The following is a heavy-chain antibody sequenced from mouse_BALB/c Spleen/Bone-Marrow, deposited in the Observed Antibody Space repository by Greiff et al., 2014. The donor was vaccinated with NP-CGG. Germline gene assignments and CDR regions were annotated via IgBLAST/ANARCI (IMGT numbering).Heavy chain of an antibody. CDR1: GYVFSTYW. CDR2: IYPGDGDT. V-gene: IGHV1-80*01. D-gene: IGHD2-1*01. Sequence: VQLQQSGAELVRPGSSVKISCKASGYVFSTYWMNWVKQRPGQGLERIGQIYPGDGDTNYNGKFKDKVILTADKSSSTAYMQLSSLTSEDSAVYFCTRSGKGAMDYCGQGTSVTVSS. J-gene: IGHJ4*01. CDR3: TRSGKGAMDY.